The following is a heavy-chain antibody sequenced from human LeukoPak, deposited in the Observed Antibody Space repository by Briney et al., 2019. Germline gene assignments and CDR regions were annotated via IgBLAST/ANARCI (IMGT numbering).Heavy chain of an antibody. V-gene: IGHV4-59*08. D-gene: IGHD4-17*01. Sequence: SETLSLTCTVSGGSISSYYWSWIRQPPGKGLEWIGYIYYSGSTNYNPSLKSRVTISVDTSKNQFSLKLSSLTAADTAVYYCARSRLRLDAFDIWGQGAMVTVSS. CDR1: GGSISSYY. CDR3: ARSRLRLDAFDI. J-gene: IGHJ3*02. CDR2: IYYSGST.